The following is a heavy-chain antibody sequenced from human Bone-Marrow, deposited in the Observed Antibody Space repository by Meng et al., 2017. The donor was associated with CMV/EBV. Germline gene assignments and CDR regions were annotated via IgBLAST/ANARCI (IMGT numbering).Heavy chain of an antibody. V-gene: IGHV3-21*04. D-gene: IGHD1-1*01. CDR3: ARDGNWNDEGEI. Sequence: GESLKISCAASGFTFSSYSMNWVRQAPGKGLEWVSSIRSSSSYIYYADTVKGRFTISRDNANNSLSVQMKSLRAEDTAVYYCARDGNWNDEGEIWGQGTMVTVSS. J-gene: IGHJ3*02. CDR1: GFTFSSYS. CDR2: IRSSSSYI.